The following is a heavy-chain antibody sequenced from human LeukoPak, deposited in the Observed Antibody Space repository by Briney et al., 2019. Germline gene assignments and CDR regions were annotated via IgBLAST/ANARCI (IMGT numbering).Heavy chain of an antibody. Sequence: NPSETLSLTCTVSGGSISSGNYYWSWIRQHPGKGLEWIGYIYYSGTTFYNPSLKSRVTISIDTSKNQFSLKLTSVTAADTAVYYCARADYYGSSAYPYWGKGTLVTVSS. CDR2: IYYSGTT. CDR3: ARADYYGSSAYPY. V-gene: IGHV4-31*03. J-gene: IGHJ4*02. CDR1: GGSISSGNYY. D-gene: IGHD3-22*01.